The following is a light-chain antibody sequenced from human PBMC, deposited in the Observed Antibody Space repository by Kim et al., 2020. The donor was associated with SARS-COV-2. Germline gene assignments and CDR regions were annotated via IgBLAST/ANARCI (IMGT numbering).Light chain of an antibody. Sequence: DIQMTQSPSSLSASVGHRVTITCRASQDISRFLAWYQQKPGKVPKLLMYAASALHSGAPSRFSGSGSGTDFTLTITSLQPEDAATYYCQKYDRAPWTFGQGTKVDIK. V-gene: IGKV1-27*01. CDR3: QKYDRAPWT. CDR1: QDISRF. J-gene: IGKJ1*01. CDR2: AAS.